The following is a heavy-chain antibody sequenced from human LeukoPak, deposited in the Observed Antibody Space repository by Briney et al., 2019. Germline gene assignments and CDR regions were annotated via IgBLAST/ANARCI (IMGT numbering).Heavy chain of an antibody. J-gene: IGHJ5*02. CDR2: ISGGT. CDR3: ARSTTVTSSWFDP. V-gene: IGHV1-2*02. CDR1: GYTFTDYY. Sequence: ASVKVSCKASGYTFTDYYIHWVRQAPGQGLEWMGWISGGTNYAQKFQGRVTMTRDTSISTAYMELDTLRSDGTAVYYCARSTTVTSSWFDPWGQGTLVTVSS. D-gene: IGHD4-17*01.